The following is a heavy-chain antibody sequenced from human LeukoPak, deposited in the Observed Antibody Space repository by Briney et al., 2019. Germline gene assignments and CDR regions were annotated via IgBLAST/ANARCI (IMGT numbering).Heavy chain of an antibody. D-gene: IGHD4-11*01. CDR2: VTQSGTT. V-gene: IGHV4-34*01. CDR3: ARGLPQTVYDH. Sequence: SETLSLTCAVSGGSFSGYYWSWIRQPPGKGLEWIGEVTQSGTTYYNPSLNGRVTISVDTFKTHFSLRLSSVTAADTAVYYCARGLPQTVYDHWAQGTLVTVSS. J-gene: IGHJ4*02. CDR1: GGSFSGYY.